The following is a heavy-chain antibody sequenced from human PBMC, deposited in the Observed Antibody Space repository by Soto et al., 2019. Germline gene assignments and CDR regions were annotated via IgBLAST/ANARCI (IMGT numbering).Heavy chain of an antibody. CDR3: AGEIPAGGAGWFDP. CDR2: ISSSSSTI. Sequence: EVQLVESGGGLVQPGGSLRLSCAASGFTFSSYSMNWVRQAPGKGLEWVSYISSSSSTIYYADSVKGRFTISRDNAKNSLYLQRNSLKDEDTAVYDWAGEIPAGGAGWFDPWGQGTLVTVSS. D-gene: IGHD3-10*01. V-gene: IGHV3-48*02. J-gene: IGHJ5*02. CDR1: GFTFSSYS.